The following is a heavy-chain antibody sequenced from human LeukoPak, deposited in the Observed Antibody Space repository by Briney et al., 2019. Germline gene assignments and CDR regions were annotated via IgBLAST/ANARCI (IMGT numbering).Heavy chain of an antibody. D-gene: IGHD5-12*01. CDR3: ARATSSYFYYMDV. J-gene: IGHJ6*03. CDR2: IYYSGST. CDR1: GGSISSYY. Sequence: SETLSLTCSVSGGSISSYYWSWIRQPPGKGLEWIGYIYYSGSTDYNPSLKSRVTISVDTSKNQFSLNVSSVTAADTAVYYCARATSSYFYYMDVWGKGTTVTISS. V-gene: IGHV4-59*08.